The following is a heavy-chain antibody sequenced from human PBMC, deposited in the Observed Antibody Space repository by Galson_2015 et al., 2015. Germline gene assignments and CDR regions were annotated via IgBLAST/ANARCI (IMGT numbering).Heavy chain of an antibody. D-gene: IGHD1-14*01. CDR3: ARVLLFLGTSGYYYYRDV. CDR2: ISSSGSTI. Sequence: SLRLSCAASGFTFSSYEMNWVRQAPGKGLEWVSYISSSGSTIYYADSVKGRFTISRDNAKNSLYLQMNSLRAEDTAVYYCARVLLFLGTSGYYYYRDVWGKGTTVTVSS. J-gene: IGHJ6*03. V-gene: IGHV3-48*03. CDR1: GFTFSSYE.